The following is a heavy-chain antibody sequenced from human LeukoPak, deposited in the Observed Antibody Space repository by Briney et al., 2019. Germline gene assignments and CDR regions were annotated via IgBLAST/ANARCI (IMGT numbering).Heavy chain of an antibody. CDR1: GGSISSYY. D-gene: IGHD2-15*01. V-gene: IGHV4-4*07. J-gene: IGHJ4*02. CDR2: IYTSGST. Sequence: SETLSLTCTVSGGSISSYYWSWIRQPAGKGLEWIGRIYTSGSTNYNPSLKSRVTMSVDTSRNQFSLKLSSVTAADTAVYYCARAGRVGLVVVAAYFDYWGQGTLVTVSS. CDR3: ARAGRVGLVVVAAYFDY.